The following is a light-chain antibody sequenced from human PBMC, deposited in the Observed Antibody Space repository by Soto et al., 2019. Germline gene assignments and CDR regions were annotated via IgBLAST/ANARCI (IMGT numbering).Light chain of an antibody. Sequence: EHGWSQSTGTASLSPGVWANVSCRASQTVSRSYLAWYQKNPGQAPRLLIYGASSRATDIPDSFSGSGSGTDFSLTISSLEPEECAVYDCQQYDNSPWTCGQGTKVDIK. J-gene: IGKJ1*01. V-gene: IGKV3-20*01. CDR1: QTVSRSY. CDR3: QQYDNSPWT. CDR2: GAS.